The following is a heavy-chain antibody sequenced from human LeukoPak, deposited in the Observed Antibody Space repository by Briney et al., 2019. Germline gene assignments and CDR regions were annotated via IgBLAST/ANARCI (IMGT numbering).Heavy chain of an antibody. Sequence: GESLKISCKGSGYSFTSYWIGWVRQMPGKGLEWMGIIYPGDSDTRYSPSFQGQVTISADKSISTAYLQWSSLKASDTAMYYCARPASVGATPQKYYYYYYMDVWGKGTTVTVSS. J-gene: IGHJ6*03. CDR2: IYPGDSDT. CDR3: ARPASVGATPQKYYYYYYMDV. D-gene: IGHD1-26*01. CDR1: GYSFTSYW. V-gene: IGHV5-51*01.